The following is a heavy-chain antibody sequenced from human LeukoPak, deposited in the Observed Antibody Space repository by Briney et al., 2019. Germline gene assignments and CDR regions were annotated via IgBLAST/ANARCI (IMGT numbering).Heavy chain of an antibody. CDR2: ISGSGGST. D-gene: IGHD3-16*02. CDR1: GFTFSSYA. CDR3: AKLADYVWGSYRYDDY. V-gene: IGHV3-23*01. J-gene: IGHJ4*02. Sequence: GGSLRLSCAASGFTFSSYAMSWVRQAPGKGLEWVSAISGSGGSTYYADSVKGRFTISRDNSKNTLYLQMNSLRAEDTAVYYCAKLADYVWGSYRYDDYWGQGTLVTVSS.